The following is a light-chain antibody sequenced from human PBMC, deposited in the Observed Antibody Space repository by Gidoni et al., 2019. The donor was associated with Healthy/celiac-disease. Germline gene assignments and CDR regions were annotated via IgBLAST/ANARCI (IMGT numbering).Light chain of an antibody. V-gene: IGLV2-14*01. CDR3: SSYTSGVV. CDR2: EVR. CDR1: SSDVGGYNY. J-gene: IGLJ2*01. Sequence: QSALTQPAPGSGSPGQSITISCTGTSSDVGGYNYVSWYPQHPGKAPKLMIYEVRNRPSGVSNRFSTSKSVTTASLSISVLQAYDEAAYYCSSYTSGVVFGGGTKLTVL.